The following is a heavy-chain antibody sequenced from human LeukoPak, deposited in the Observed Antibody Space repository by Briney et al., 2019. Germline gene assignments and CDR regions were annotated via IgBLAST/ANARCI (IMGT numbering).Heavy chain of an antibody. D-gene: IGHD6-19*01. Sequence: ASVKVSCKASGYTFTTYYMHWVRQAPGQGLEWMGIINPSAASTSYAQKFQGRVTMTRDTSTSTVYMELSSLRYEDTAVYYCARSYSAVAGTLDYWGQGTLVTVSS. J-gene: IGHJ4*02. CDR2: INPSAAST. V-gene: IGHV1-46*01. CDR3: ARSYSAVAGTLDY. CDR1: GYTFTTYY.